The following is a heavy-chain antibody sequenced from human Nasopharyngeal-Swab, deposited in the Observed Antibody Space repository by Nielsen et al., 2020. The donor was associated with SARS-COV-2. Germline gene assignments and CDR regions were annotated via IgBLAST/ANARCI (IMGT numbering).Heavy chain of an antibody. CDR1: GFTFNISA. D-gene: IGHD3-10*01. J-gene: IGHJ3*02. CDR3: AKDDVVRGDAFDI. V-gene: IGHV3-23*01. CDR2: ISASGGST. Sequence: GESLKISCIASGFTFNISAMAWVRRTPGRGLQWVSGISASGGSTYYTDSVKGRFAVSRDNSRTTLYLQMHSLRVENTALYYCAKDDVVRGDAFDIWGQGTMVTVSS.